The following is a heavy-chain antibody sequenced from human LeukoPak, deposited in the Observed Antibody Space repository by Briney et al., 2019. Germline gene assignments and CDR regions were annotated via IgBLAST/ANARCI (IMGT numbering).Heavy chain of an antibody. Sequence: SETLSLTCGVYGGSLSNYYWSWIRQSPGKGLEWIGEINHSGSTNYNPSLKSRVTISVDTSKNQFSLKLSSVTAADTAVYYCASPGIAVAGTPSDGDYWGQGTLVTVSS. CDR1: GGSLSNYY. V-gene: IGHV4-34*01. CDR3: ASPGIAVAGTPSDGDY. D-gene: IGHD6-19*01. CDR2: INHSGST. J-gene: IGHJ4*02.